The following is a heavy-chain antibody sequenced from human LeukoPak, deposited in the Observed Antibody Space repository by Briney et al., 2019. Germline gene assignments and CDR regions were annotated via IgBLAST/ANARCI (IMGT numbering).Heavy chain of an antibody. D-gene: IGHD2-2*01. CDR1: GFTFSSYA. CDR3: AKLYCSSTSCDPFGYFDY. J-gene: IGHJ4*02. CDR2: ISGSGGST. V-gene: IGHV3-23*01. Sequence: GGSLRLSCAASGFTFSSYAMSWVRQAPGKGLEWVSAISGSGGSTYYADSVKGRFTISRDNSKNTLYLQMNSLRAEDTAVYYCAKLYCSSTSCDPFGYFDYWGQGTLVTVSS.